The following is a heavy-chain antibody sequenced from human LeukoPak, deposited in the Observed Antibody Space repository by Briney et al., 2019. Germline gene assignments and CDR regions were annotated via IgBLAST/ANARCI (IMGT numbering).Heavy chain of an antibody. V-gene: IGHV3-21*01. J-gene: IGHJ3*02. Sequence: KPGGSLRLSCAASGFTFSSYSLNWVRQAPGRGLEWVSSISVSSSGFFYYADSVKGRFTISRDNAKNSLYLQMSSLRAEDTAVYYCARDPSYYDGTSYYDAFDIWGPGTMVTVSS. CDR3: ARDPSYYDGTSYYDAFDI. D-gene: IGHD3-22*01. CDR1: GFTFSSYS. CDR2: ISVSSSGFF.